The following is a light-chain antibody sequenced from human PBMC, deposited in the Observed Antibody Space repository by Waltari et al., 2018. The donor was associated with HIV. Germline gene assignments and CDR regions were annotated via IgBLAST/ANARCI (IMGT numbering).Light chain of an antibody. CDR3: QQRSNWPL. Sequence: EIVLTQSPATLSLSPGERATLSCRASQSVSSYLAWYQQKPGQAPRPLIYDASNRATGIPARFSGSGSGTDFTLTISSLEPEDFAVYYCQQRSNWPLFGGGTKVEI. V-gene: IGKV3-11*01. J-gene: IGKJ4*01. CDR2: DAS. CDR1: QSVSSY.